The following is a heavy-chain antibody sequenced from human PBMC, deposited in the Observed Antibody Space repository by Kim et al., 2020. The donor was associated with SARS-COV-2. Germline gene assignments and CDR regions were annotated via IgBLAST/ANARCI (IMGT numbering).Heavy chain of an antibody. J-gene: IGHJ6*02. CDR2: IKQDGSEK. CDR3: ARESYYYDSSGYHATISYYYGMDV. CDR1: GFTFSSYW. Sequence: GGSLRLSCAASGFTFSSYWMSWVRQAPGKGLEWVANIKQDGSEKYYVDSVKGRFTISRDNAKNSLYLQMNSLRAEDTAVYYCARESYYYDSSGYHATISYYYGMDVWGQWPTVTVSS. D-gene: IGHD3-22*01. V-gene: IGHV3-7*03.